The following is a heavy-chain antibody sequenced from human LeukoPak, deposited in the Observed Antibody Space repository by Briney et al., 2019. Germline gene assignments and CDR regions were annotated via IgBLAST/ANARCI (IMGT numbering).Heavy chain of an antibody. J-gene: IGHJ4*02. D-gene: IGHD4-23*01. CDR3: AKRHLPVETSGRDEY. CDR2: INTGGSST. Sequence: GGPLRFSCVASGFTFSSYWRHWVRQAPGKELVWVSRINTGGSSTNYADSVRGRFTISRDNAKNTLYLEMNSLRAEDTAVYYCAKRHLPVETSGRDEYWGQGTLVTVSS. V-gene: IGHV3-74*01. CDR1: GFTFSSYW.